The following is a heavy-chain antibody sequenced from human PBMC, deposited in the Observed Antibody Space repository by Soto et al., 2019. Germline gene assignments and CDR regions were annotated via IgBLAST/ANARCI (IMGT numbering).Heavy chain of an antibody. CDR3: AKENGYSSGWFEFDY. CDR1: GFTFSSYA. V-gene: IGHV3-23*01. Sequence: EVQLLESGGGLVQPGGSLRLSCAASGFTFSSYAMSWVRQAPGKGLEWVSAISGSGGSTYYADSVKGRFTISRDNSQTTLYLQMNGLRAEDTAVYYCAKENGYSSGWFEFDYWGQGTLVTVSS. J-gene: IGHJ4*02. D-gene: IGHD6-13*01. CDR2: ISGSGGST.